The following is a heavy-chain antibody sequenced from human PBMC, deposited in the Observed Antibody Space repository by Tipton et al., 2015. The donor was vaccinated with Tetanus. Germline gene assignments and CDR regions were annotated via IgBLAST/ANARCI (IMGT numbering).Heavy chain of an antibody. V-gene: IGHV4-39*01. CDR2: IYFSGDT. CDR3: ARHNSGYFTFFDY. CDR1: GVSIADNSNY. J-gene: IGHJ4*02. D-gene: IGHD3-3*01. Sequence: TLPLTCTVSGVSIADNSNYWGWIRQPPGKGLEWIGSIYFSGDTYSNPSLKSRVTMSVDTSRNQFSLRLSSVTAADTAVYYCARHNSGYFTFFDYWGQGTLVTVSS.